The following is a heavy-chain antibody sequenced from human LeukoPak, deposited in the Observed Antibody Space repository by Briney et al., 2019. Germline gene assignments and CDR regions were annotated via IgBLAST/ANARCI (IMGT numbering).Heavy chain of an antibody. Sequence: GGSXRLSCAASGFTFSSYAMSWVRQAPGKGLEWVSAISGSGGSTYYADSVKGRFTISRDNSKNTLHLQMHSLRAEDTAVYYCARGPRYSFYWGQGTLVSVSS. V-gene: IGHV3-23*01. J-gene: IGHJ4*02. CDR2: ISGSGGST. CDR3: ARGPRYSFY. CDR1: GFTFSSYA. D-gene: IGHD6-13*01.